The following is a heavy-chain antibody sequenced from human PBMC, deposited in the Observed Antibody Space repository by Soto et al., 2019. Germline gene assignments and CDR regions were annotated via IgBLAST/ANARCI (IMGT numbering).Heavy chain of an antibody. Sequence: GGSLRLSYAASGFTFSSYGMHWVRQAPGKGLEWVAVISYDGSNKYYADSVKGRFTISRDNSKNTLYLQMNSLRAEDTAVYYCAKEGPYDSSGYFDYWGQGTLVTVSS. CDR1: GFTFSSYG. CDR3: AKEGPYDSSGYFDY. J-gene: IGHJ4*02. V-gene: IGHV3-30*18. CDR2: ISYDGSNK. D-gene: IGHD3-22*01.